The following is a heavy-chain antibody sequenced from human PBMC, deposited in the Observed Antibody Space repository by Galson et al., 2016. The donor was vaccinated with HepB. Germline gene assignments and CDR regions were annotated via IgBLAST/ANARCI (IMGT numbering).Heavy chain of an antibody. CDR2: INQDGSEK. Sequence: SLRLSCAASGFTFSSYWMSWVRQAPGKGLEWVANINQDGSEKYYVDSVKGRFTISRDNAKNSLYLQMNSLRAEDTAVYYCASAYYDSSGYWAPFDIWGLGTMVTVSS. D-gene: IGHD3-22*01. V-gene: IGHV3-7*01. CDR3: ASAYYDSSGYWAPFDI. J-gene: IGHJ3*02. CDR1: GFTFSSYW.